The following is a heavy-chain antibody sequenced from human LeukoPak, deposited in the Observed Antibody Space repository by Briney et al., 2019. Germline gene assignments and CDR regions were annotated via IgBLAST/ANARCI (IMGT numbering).Heavy chain of an antibody. CDR3: VKDDSYYYDSSGRDS. Sequence: GGSLRLSCSAPGFTFSSYIMHWARQAPGKGLEYVSAITSNGDTTYYADSVKGRVTISRDNSKNTLYLQMSSLRAEDTAVYYCVKDDSYYYDSSGRDSWGQGTLVTVSS. CDR1: GFTFSSYI. V-gene: IGHV3-64D*09. J-gene: IGHJ4*02. D-gene: IGHD3-22*01. CDR2: ITSNGDTT.